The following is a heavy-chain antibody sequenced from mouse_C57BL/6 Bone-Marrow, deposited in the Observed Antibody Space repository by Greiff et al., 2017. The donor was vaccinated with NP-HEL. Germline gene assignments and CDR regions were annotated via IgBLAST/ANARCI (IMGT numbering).Heavy chain of an antibody. D-gene: IGHD2-2*01. V-gene: IGHV1-59*01. Sequence: QVQLQQPGAELVRPGTSVKLSCKASGYTFTSYWMHWVKQRPGQGLEWIGVIDPPDSYTNYNQKFKGKATLTVDTSSSTAYMQLSSLTSEDSAVYYCLRLPWFAYWGQGTLVTVSA. CDR1: GYTFTSYW. CDR3: LRLPWFAY. CDR2: IDPPDSYT. J-gene: IGHJ3*01.